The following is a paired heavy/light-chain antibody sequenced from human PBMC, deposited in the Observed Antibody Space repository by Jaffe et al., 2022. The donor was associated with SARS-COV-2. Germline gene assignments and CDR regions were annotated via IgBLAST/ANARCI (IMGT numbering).Light chain of an antibody. CDR1: QSVLYSSDNKND. J-gene: IGKJ4*01. V-gene: IGKV4-1*01. Sequence: DIVMTQSPDFLAVSLGERATINCKSSQSVLYSSDNKNDLAWYQQKPGQPPKLLIYWASTRESGVPDRFTGSGSGTDFTLTISSLQAEDVAVYYCQQYYSSPPTFGGGTKVEIK. CDR3: QQYYSSPPT. CDR2: WAS.
Heavy chain of an antibody. Sequence: EVQLVQSGAEVKKPGESLKISCKGSGYTFTSYWIGWVRQKPEKGLEWMGIIYPGDFQTRYSPSFEGRVTISADKSIRTVYLQWSSLEASDTAMYYCARYLGTVRSYMDVWGKGTTVTVSS. D-gene: IGHD1-1*01. CDR2: IYPGDFQT. CDR3: ARYLGTVRSYMDV. J-gene: IGHJ6*03. CDR1: GYTFTSYW. V-gene: IGHV5-51*01.